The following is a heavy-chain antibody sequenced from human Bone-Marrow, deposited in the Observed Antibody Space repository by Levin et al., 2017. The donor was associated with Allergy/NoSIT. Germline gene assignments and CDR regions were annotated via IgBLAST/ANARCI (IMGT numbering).Heavy chain of an antibody. D-gene: IGHD3-10*01. V-gene: IGHV3-66*01. Sequence: GQSLKISCTASGVTVFNNYFMWVRQAPGKALEWVSHIYSGGGTNYADSVKGRFSVPRDNSKNTVYLHMNSLRADDTAVYYCGRDGPGGGHWGPGTQVTVSS. CDR2: IYSGGGT. CDR1: GVTVFNNY. J-gene: IGHJ4*02. CDR3: GRDGPGGGH.